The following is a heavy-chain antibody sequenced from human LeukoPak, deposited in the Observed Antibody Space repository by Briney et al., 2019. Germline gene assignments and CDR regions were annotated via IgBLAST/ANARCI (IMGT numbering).Heavy chain of an antibody. V-gene: IGHV4-34*01. CDR2: INHSGST. J-gene: IGHJ4*02. CDR3: ARGRGIAVAGKSAHGY. D-gene: IGHD6-19*01. Sequence: SETLSLTCAVYGGSFSGYYWNWIRQPPGKGLERIGEINHSGSTIYNPSLKSRVTISVDTSKNQFSLKLSSVTVADTAVYYCARGRGIAVAGKSAHGYWGQGTLVTVSS. CDR1: GGSFSGYY.